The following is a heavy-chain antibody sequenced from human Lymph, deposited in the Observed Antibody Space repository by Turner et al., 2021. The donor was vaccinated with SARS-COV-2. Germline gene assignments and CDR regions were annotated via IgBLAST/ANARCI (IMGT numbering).Heavy chain of an antibody. Sequence: QVQLVQSGALVMRPGSSVKVSCTAPGGTFSSYAPRWVRQAPGQGLEWMGGISPIYGTTNYAQKFQGRVTITADKSTSTSYMELSSLKSADTAVYYCARKLGYDSSGFYYDYWGQGSLVTVSS. D-gene: IGHD3-22*01. J-gene: IGHJ4*02. V-gene: IGHV1-69*06. CDR1: GGTFSSYA. CDR2: ISPIYGTT. CDR3: ARKLGYDSSGFYYDY.